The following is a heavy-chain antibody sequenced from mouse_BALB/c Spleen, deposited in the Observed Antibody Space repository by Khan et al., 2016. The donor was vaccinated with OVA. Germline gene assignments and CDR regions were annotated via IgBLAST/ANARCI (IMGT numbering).Heavy chain of an antibody. CDR2: IWGDGST. J-gene: IGHJ3*01. D-gene: IGHD2-2*01. Sequence: QVQLKQSGPGLVAPSQSLSITCTVSGLSLTNYGISWIRQPPGKGLEWLGVIWGDGSTNYHSALISRLSINKDNSKSQVFLKLNSLQTDDTATYYCAIIYYGYDWFTYWGQATLVTVSA. CDR3: AIIYYGYDWFTY. CDR1: GLSLTNYG. V-gene: IGHV2-3*01.